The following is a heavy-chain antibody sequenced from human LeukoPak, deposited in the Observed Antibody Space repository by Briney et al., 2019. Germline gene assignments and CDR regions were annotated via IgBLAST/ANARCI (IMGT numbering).Heavy chain of an antibody. D-gene: IGHD6-13*01. J-gene: IGHJ6*02. CDR2: FDPEDGET. CDR3: ATDFGYSSSWTPGYYYYGMDV. Sequence: ASVKVSCKVSGYTLTELSMHWVRQAPGEGLEWMGGFDPEDGETIYAQKYQGRVTMTEDTSTDTAYMELSSLRSEDTAVYYCATDFGYSSSWTPGYYYYGMDVWGQGTTVTVSS. V-gene: IGHV1-24*01. CDR1: GYTLTELS.